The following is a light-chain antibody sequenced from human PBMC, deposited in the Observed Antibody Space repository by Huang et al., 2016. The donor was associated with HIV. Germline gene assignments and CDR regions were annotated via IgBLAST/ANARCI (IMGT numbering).Light chain of an antibody. J-gene: IGKJ2*01. V-gene: IGKV3-15*01. CDR3: QHYKT. CDR1: QSIGTN. CDR2: GGS. Sequence: EIMMTQSPATLSVSPGDRVTLSCRTSQSIGTNLAWYQQKPGQAPRLLMYGGSTRATDIPARFSGRGSGTEFTLTISSLQSEDFAIYSCQHYKTFGRGTKLEIK.